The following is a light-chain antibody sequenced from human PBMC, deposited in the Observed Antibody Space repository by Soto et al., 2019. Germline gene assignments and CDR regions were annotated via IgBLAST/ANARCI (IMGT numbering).Light chain of an antibody. J-gene: IGLJ1*01. V-gene: IGLV2-14*01. CDR3: CSYAGSYTHV. Sequence: QSALTQPASVSGSPGQSITISCTGTSSDVGGYKYVSWYQQHPDKAPKLMIYEVTNRPSGVSNRFSGSKSGNTASLTISGLQTDDEADYYCCSYAGSYTHVFGTGTKLTVL. CDR1: SSDVGGYKY. CDR2: EVT.